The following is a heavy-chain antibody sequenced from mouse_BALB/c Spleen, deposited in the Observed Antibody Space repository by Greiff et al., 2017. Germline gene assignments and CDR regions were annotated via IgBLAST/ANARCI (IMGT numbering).Heavy chain of an antibody. Sequence: VQLQQPGAELVKPGASVKLSCKASGYSFTGYNMNWVKQSNGKSLEWIGNIDPYYGGTSYNQKFKGKATLTVDKSSSTAYMQLKSLTSEDSAVYYCARGGPYYAMDYWGQGTSVTVSS. CDR2: IDPYYGGT. CDR3: ARGGPYYAMDY. J-gene: IGHJ4*01. CDR1: GYSFTGYN. V-gene: IGHV1S135*01.